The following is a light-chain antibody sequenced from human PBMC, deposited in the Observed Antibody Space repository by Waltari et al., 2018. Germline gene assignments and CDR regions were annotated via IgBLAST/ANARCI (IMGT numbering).Light chain of an antibody. CDR3: QAWDSGTGV. J-gene: IGLJ1*01. CDR2: QNT. Sequence: SYELPQPPSVSVSPGQTANITCSGDKWGATFAYCSQQKSGQSPVLVIYQNTKRPSGIPERFSGSWSGNTATLNISRTQATDEADYFCQAWDSGTGVFGSGTKVTVL. V-gene: IGLV3-1*01. CDR1: KWGATF.